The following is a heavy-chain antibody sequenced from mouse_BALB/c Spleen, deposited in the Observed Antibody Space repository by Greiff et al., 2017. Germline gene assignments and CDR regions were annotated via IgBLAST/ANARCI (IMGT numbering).Heavy chain of an antibody. CDR3: ARGAIHYYGYTRAMDY. V-gene: IGHV2-6-7*01. J-gene: IGHJ4*01. CDR2: IWGDGST. D-gene: IGHD1-2*01. Sequence: QVQLKQSGPGLVAPSQSLSITCTVSGFSLTGYGVNWVRQPPGKGLEWLGMIWGDGSTDYNSALKSRLSISKDNSKSQVFLKMNSLQTDDTARYYCARGAIHYYGYTRAMDYWGQGTSVTVSS. CDR1: GFSLTGYG.